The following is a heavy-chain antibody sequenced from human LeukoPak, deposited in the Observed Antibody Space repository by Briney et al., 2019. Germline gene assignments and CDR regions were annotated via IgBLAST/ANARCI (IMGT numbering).Heavy chain of an antibody. CDR2: ISWNSGSI. D-gene: IGHD6-13*01. CDR3: AKDIAAAGNFDY. V-gene: IGHV3-9*01. Sequence: GGSLRLSCAASGFTFGDYAMHWVRQAPGKGLEWVSGISWNSGSIGYADSVKGRFTISRDNAKNSLYLQMNSLRAEDTASYYCAKDIAAAGNFDYWGRGTLVTVSS. CDR1: GFTFGDYA. J-gene: IGHJ4*02.